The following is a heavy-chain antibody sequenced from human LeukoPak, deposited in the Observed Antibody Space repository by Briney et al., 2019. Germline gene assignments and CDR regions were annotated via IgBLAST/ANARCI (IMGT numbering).Heavy chain of an antibody. CDR3: ARGSNYPKVYFDY. J-gene: IGHJ4*02. D-gene: IGHD3-10*01. Sequence: GGSLSLSSAASGLNGRSTSISWGRQATGTGPATVSVIYSGGSTYYADSVKGRFTISRDKSKNTLYLQMNSLRAEDTAVYYCARGSNYPKVYFDYWGQGTLVTVSS. V-gene: IGHV3-53*01. CDR1: GLNGRSTS. CDR2: IYSGGST.